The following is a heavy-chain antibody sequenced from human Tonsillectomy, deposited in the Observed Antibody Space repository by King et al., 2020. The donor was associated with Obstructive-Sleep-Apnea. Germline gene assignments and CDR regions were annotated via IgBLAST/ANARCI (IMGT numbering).Heavy chain of an antibody. CDR3: ASGIDIYCGGDCYFFDY. V-gene: IGHV3-48*04. D-gene: IGHD2-21*02. CDR2: ISSSSSTI. CDR1: GFTFSSYS. J-gene: IGHJ4*02. Sequence: VQLVESGGGLVQPGGSLRLSCAASGFTFSSYSMNWVRQAPGKGLEWVSYISSSSSTIYYAYSVKGRFTISRDNAKNSLYLQMNSLRAEDTAVYYCASGIDIYCGGDCYFFDYWGQGTLVTVSS.